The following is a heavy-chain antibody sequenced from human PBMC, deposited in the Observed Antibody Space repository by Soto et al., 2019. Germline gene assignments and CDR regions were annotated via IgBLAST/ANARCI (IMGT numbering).Heavy chain of an antibody. CDR1: VYTFTSYG. V-gene: IGHV1-18*01. CDR3: ARMVTGYYPYYYYGMDV. D-gene: IGHD1-20*01. CDR2: ISAYNGNT. J-gene: IGHJ6*02. Sequence: ASVKVSCKASVYTFTSYGISWVRQAPGQGLEWMGWISAYNGNTNYAQKLQGRVTMTTDTSTSTAYMELRSLRSDDTAVYYCARMVTGYYPYYYYGMDVWGQGTTVTVSS.